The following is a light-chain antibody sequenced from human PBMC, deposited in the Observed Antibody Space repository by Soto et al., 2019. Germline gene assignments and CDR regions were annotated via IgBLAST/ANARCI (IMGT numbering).Light chain of an antibody. CDR2: DAS. CDR1: QSISSW. J-gene: IGKJ4*01. Sequence: DIQVTQSPSTLSASVGDRVTITCRASQSISSWLAWYQQKPGKAPKLLIYDASSLESGVPSRFSGSGSGTEFTLTISSLQPDDFATYYCQQYNSYSLTFAGGTKVDIK. CDR3: QQYNSYSLT. V-gene: IGKV1-5*01.